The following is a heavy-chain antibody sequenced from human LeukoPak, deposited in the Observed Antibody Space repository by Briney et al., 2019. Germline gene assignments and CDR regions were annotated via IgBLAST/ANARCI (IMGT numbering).Heavy chain of an antibody. CDR1: GGSISIDGFY. Sequence: PSQTLSLTCTVSGGSISIDGFYWSWVRQHPGKGLEWIGYISYSGSTYYNPSLRSRVSVSLDTSNSQFSLKLTSVTDADTAVYFCARGPSYCDFWGQGTLVTVSS. CDR3: ARGPSYCDF. CDR2: ISYSGST. V-gene: IGHV4-31*03. J-gene: IGHJ4*02.